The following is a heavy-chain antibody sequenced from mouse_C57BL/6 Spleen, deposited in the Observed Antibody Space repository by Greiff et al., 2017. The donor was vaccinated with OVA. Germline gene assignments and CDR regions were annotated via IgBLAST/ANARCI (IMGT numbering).Heavy chain of an antibody. CDR2: IWSGGST. J-gene: IGHJ3*01. Sequence: VKVVESGPGLVQPSQSLSITCTVSGFSLTSYGVHWVRQSPGKGLEWLGVIWSGGSTDYNAAFISRLSISKDNSKSQVFFKMNSLQADDTAIYYCASYGSSGGWFAYWGQGTLVTVSA. V-gene: IGHV2-2*01. D-gene: IGHD1-1*01. CDR3: ASYGSSGGWFAY. CDR1: GFSLTSYG.